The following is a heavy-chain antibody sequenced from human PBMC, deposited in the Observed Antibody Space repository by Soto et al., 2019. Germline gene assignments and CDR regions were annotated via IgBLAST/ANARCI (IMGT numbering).Heavy chain of an antibody. CDR2: ISYSGST. CDR3: ARADPDASVGY. Sequence: SEPLSLTCTVSGGSMSIYYWTWLRQSPGRGLEWIGYISYSGSTYYNPSLKSRVTISADTSKNQFSLRMNSMIAADTAVYYCARADPDASVGYWGQGTLVTVSS. D-gene: IGHD2-15*01. CDR1: GGSMSIYY. V-gene: IGHV4-59*01. J-gene: IGHJ4*02.